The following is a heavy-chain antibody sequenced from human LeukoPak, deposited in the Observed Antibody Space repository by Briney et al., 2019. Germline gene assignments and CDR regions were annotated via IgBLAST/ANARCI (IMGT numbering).Heavy chain of an antibody. CDR2: VRRDGCEK. J-gene: IGHJ4*02. CDR1: GFTFSTYW. Sequence: GGSLSLSWAASGFTFSTYWMSWVRKPQGQGLEWVAKVRRDGCEKYYVDSVKGPFPIPIDNAKNSLNLHMNPLRAEDTAVYYCARAHTGRDLRYFEWLFWGQGTLVTVSS. D-gene: IGHD3-9*01. CDR3: ARAHTGRDLRYFEWLF. V-gene: IGHV3-7*04.